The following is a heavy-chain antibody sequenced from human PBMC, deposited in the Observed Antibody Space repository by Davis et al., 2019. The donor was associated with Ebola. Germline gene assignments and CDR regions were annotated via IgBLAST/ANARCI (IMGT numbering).Heavy chain of an antibody. J-gene: IGHJ2*01. CDR1: GGSISTYY. D-gene: IGHD3-16*01. CDR2: VYYNGDA. CDR3: ARDVGDWYFDL. V-gene: IGHV4-59*12. Sequence: SETLSLTCTVSGGSISTYYWGWIRQPPGRGLEYIGYVYYNGDADYSPSLNSRVTISADTSKNQFSLELTSVTAADTAVYYCARDVGDWYFDLWGRGTLVTVSP.